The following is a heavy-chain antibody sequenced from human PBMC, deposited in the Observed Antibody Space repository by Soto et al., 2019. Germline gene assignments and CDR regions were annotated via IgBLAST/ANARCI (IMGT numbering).Heavy chain of an antibody. Sequence: EVQLVESGGGLVQPGESLRLSCAASGFTFSSYWMHWVRQAPGKGLVWVSRINSDGSSTSYAGSVKGRFTISRDNAKNTLYLQMNILRAEDTAVYYCARTSLVVAAATREDYWGQGTLVTVSS. V-gene: IGHV3-74*01. CDR3: ARTSLVVAAATREDY. CDR1: GFTFSSYW. J-gene: IGHJ4*02. CDR2: INSDGSST. D-gene: IGHD2-15*01.